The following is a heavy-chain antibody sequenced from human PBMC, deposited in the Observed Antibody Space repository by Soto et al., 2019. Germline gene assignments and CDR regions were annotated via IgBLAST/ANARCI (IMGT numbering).Heavy chain of an antibody. CDR1: GFTFSGSA. D-gene: IGHD3-10*01. CDR3: TRRANYGSGSYQPYYYYGMEV. V-gene: IGHV3-73*01. CDR2: IRSKANSYAT. J-gene: IGHJ6*02. Sequence: EVQLVESGGGLVQPGGSLKLSCAASGFTFSGSAMHWVRQASGKGLEWVGRIRSKANSYATAYAASVKGRFTISRDDSKSTAYLQMNSLKTEDTAVYYCTRRANYGSGSYQPYYYYGMEVWGQGTTVTVSS.